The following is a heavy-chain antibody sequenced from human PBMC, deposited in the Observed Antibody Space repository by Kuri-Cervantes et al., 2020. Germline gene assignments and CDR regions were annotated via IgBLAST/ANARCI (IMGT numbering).Heavy chain of an antibody. CDR1: GFTFSSYA. V-gene: IGHV3-33*08. J-gene: IGHJ4*02. Sequence: GGSLRLSCAASGFTFSSYAMSWVRQAPGKGLEWVAVIWYTGDNEYYADSVKGRFTISRDNSKNTLYLQMNSLRAEDTAVYYCASRKRDMVRGVILNFDYWGQGTLVTVSS. D-gene: IGHD3-10*01. CDR2: IWYTGDNE. CDR3: ASRKRDMVRGVILNFDY.